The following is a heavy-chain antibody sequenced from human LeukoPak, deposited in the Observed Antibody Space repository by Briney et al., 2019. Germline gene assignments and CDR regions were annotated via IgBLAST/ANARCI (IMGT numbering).Heavy chain of an antibody. CDR1: GFTFTNYA. Sequence: PGGSLRLSCAASGFTFTNYAMNWVRQAPGKGLEWVSAISGSGGSSSYADSVRGRFTISRDNSNNMLYLQMNSLRAEDTAVYYCAKPLRDAGSFNFPYFDFWGQGTLVTVFS. J-gene: IGHJ4*02. D-gene: IGHD2-15*01. CDR2: ISGSGGSS. CDR3: AKPLRDAGSFNFPYFDF. V-gene: IGHV3-23*01.